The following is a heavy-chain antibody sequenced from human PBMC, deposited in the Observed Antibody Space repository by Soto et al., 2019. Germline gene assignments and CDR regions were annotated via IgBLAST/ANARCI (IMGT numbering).Heavy chain of an antibody. V-gene: IGHV3-23*01. CDR3: AKSRGAGGHFDY. Sequence: PGWSLRLSCAASGFTFTSYAMGWVRQAPGKGLEWVSVISSGGSTYYADSVRGRFTISRDNSKDTLSLQMNSLRAEDTAVYYCAKSRGAGGHFDYWGQGALVTVSS. CDR1: GFTFTSYA. J-gene: IGHJ4*02. D-gene: IGHD2-15*01. CDR2: ISSGGST.